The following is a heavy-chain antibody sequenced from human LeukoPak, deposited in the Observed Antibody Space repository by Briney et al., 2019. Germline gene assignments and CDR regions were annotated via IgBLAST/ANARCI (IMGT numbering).Heavy chain of an antibody. CDR1: GGSISSGSYY. V-gene: IGHV4-61*02. CDR2: IYTSGST. Sequence: SQALSLTCTVSGGSISSGSYYWSWIRQPAGKGLEWIGRIYTSGSTNYNPSLKSRVTISVDTSKNQFSLKLSSVTAADTAVYYCARDEDYGDYYYYMDVWGKGTTVTVS. J-gene: IGHJ6*03. CDR3: ARDEDYGDYYYYMDV. D-gene: IGHD4-17*01.